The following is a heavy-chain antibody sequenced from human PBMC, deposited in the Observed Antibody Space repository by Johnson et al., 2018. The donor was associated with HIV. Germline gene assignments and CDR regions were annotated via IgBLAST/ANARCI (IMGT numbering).Heavy chain of an antibody. CDR3: AKDVYGGNLEPFDAFDI. Sequence: VQLVESGGGVVRPGGSLRLSCAATGLSIDDYGMSWVRQAPGKGLEWVSGINWDGGSTGYADSVKGRFTISRDNAKKSLDLQMNSLRAEDTAVYYCAKDVYGGNLEPFDAFDIWGQGTMVTVSS. CDR1: GLSIDDYG. CDR2: INWDGGST. V-gene: IGHV3-20*04. J-gene: IGHJ3*02. D-gene: IGHD4-23*01.